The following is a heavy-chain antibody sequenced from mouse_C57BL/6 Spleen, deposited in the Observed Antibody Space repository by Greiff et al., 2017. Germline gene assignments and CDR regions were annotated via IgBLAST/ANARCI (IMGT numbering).Heavy chain of an antibody. CDR2: ISDGGSYN. CDR3: ARDHGVGNYARDY. CDR1: GFTFSSYA. V-gene: IGHV5-4*01. J-gene: IGHJ4*01. Sequence: VKLVASGGGLVKPGGSLKLSCAASGFTFSSYALSWVRPTPAKRLEWVATISDGGSYNYYPDNVKGRFTISRDNAKNHLYLQMSHLKSVDTAMYYCARDHGVGNYARDYWGQGTSVTVAS. D-gene: IGHD1-1*02.